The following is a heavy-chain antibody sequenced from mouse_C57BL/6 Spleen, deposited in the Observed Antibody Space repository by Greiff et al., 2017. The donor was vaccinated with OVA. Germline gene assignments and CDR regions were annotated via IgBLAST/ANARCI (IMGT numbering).Heavy chain of an antibody. J-gene: IGHJ2*01. Sequence: VQLQQPGAELVKPGASVKLSCKASGYTFTSYWMQWVKQRPGQGLEWIGEIDPSDSYTNYNQKFKGKATLTVDTSSSTAYMQLSSLTSEDSAVYYCARSGDYDGGDYWGQGTTLTVSS. V-gene: IGHV1-50*01. D-gene: IGHD2-4*01. CDR1: GYTFTSYW. CDR3: ARSGDYDGGDY. CDR2: IDPSDSYT.